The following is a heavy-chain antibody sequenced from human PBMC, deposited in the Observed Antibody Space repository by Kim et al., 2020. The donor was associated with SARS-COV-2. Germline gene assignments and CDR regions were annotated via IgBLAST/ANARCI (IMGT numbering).Heavy chain of an antibody. V-gene: IGHV3-21*01. Sequence: YADSVKGRFTISRDNAKNSLYLQMNSLRAEDTAVYYCAGDYYDSSGYFDYWGQGTLVTVSS. J-gene: IGHJ4*02. D-gene: IGHD3-22*01. CDR3: AGDYYDSSGYFDY.